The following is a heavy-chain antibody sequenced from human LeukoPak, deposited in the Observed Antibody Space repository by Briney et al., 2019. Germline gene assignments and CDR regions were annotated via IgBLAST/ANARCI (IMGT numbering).Heavy chain of an antibody. CDR1: GGSISSYY. V-gene: IGHV4-4*07. Sequence: SETLSLTCTVSGGSISSYYWSWIRQPPGKGLEWIGRIYTSGSTNYNPSLKSRVTMSVDTSKNQFSLKLSSVTAADTAVYYCARGPAGGSYYFNWFDPWGQGTLVTVSS. D-gene: IGHD1-26*01. J-gene: IGHJ5*02. CDR3: ARGPAGGSYYFNWFDP. CDR2: IYTSGST.